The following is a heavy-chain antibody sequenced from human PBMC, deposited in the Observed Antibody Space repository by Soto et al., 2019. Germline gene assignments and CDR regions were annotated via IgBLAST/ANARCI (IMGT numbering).Heavy chain of an antibody. CDR1: GFTFSDHW. J-gene: IGHJ6*02. V-gene: IGHV3-74*01. Sequence: EVQLVESGGGLVQPGGSLRLSCAAAGFTFSDHWMHWVRQAPGKGLVWVSRINGDGTNTFYADSVKGRFSISRDNAKNTVYLHMYSLRGEDTAVYYCARGIQYRYGMDVGGQGTTVTVSS. D-gene: IGHD4-4*01. CDR2: INGDGTNT. CDR3: ARGIQYRYGMDV.